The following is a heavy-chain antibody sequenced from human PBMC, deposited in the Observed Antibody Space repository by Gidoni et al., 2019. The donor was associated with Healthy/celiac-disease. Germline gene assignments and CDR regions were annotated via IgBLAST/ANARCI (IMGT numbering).Heavy chain of an antibody. CDR3: ARAKGYSSSSPPGPY. CDR1: GSTFTSYG. CDR2: TSAYNGNT. D-gene: IGHD6-6*01. J-gene: IGHJ4*02. V-gene: IGHV1-18*01. Sequence: QVQLVHSGAEVKKPGASVKVSCKASGSTFTSYGISWVRQAPGQGLEGMGGTSAYNGNTNYAQKLQGRVTMTTDTSTSTAYMELRSLRSDDTAVYYCARAKGYSSSSPPGPYWGQGTLVTVSS.